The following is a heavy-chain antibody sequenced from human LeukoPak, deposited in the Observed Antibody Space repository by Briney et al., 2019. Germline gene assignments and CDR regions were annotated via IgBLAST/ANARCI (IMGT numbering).Heavy chain of an antibody. D-gene: IGHD4-17*01. CDR3: SRGYDVGDYVPYTY. CDR2: IIPILGST. J-gene: IGHJ4*02. Sequence: SVTVTCTVSGGTLSSVTITWVRQAPGKGLECMGGIIPILGSTNYAQKFQGRVTNTADDSTSTAYMEVTSLTSDDTAVYYCSRGYDVGDYVPYTYWGQGTLVIVSS. V-gene: IGHV1-69*16. CDR1: GGTLSSVT.